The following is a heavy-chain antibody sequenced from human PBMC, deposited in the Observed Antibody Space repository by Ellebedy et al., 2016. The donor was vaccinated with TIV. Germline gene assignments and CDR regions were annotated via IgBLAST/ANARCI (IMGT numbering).Heavy chain of an antibody. CDR2: IYHSGST. V-gene: IGHV4-30-2*01. CDR1: AGSISSGGYS. J-gene: IGHJ4*02. Sequence: SETLSLTXAVSAGSISSGGYSWSWIRQPPGKGLDWIGYIYHSGSTSYNPSLKSRVTISVDRSKNQFSLKLSSVTAADTAVYYCARWDIVATTFDYWGQGTLVTVSS. D-gene: IGHD5-12*01. CDR3: ARWDIVATTFDY.